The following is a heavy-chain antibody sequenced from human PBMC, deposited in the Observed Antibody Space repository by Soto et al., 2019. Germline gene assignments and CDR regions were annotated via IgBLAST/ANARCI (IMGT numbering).Heavy chain of an antibody. J-gene: IGHJ6*02. CDR3: ARGNYRDNYVMDF. Sequence: QVQLVESGGGVVQPGRSLRLSCVASGFTFSSNGMHWVRQAPGMGLEWVAVIWYDGRNKYYVDSVKGRFTISRDNSKNTLYLQLNSLRVEDTAVYYCARGNYRDNYVMDFWGQGTTVTVSS. CDR2: IWYDGRNK. V-gene: IGHV3-33*01. D-gene: IGHD1-7*01. CDR1: GFTFSSNG.